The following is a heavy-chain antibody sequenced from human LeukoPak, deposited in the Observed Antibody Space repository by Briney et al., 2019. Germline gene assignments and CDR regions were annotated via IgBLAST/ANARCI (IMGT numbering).Heavy chain of an antibody. CDR3: ATQKLLPTDY. J-gene: IGHJ4*02. V-gene: IGHV4-39*01. D-gene: IGHD1-26*01. CDR1: GGSISSSSYY. Sequence: SGTLSLTCTVSGGSISSSSYYWGWIRQPPGKGLEWIGSIYYSGSTYYNPSLKSRVTISVDTSKNQFSLKLSSVTAADTAVYYCATQKLLPTDYWGQGTLVTVSS. CDR2: IYYSGST.